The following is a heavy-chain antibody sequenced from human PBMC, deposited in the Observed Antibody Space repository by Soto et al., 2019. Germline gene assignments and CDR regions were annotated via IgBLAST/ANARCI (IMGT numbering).Heavy chain of an antibody. CDR3: ARRARADYYDMDV. CDR2: ISSNGIGT. Sequence: EVQLVESGGGLAQPGGSLRLSCAASGFTFSSDAMDWVRQAPGKGLEYVSGISSNGIGTYYASSVKGRFTISRDNSRDTVYLQMDSLRPEDMAVYYCARRARADYYDMDVWGTGTTVTVS. D-gene: IGHD6-6*01. J-gene: IGHJ6*03. V-gene: IGHV3-64*01. CDR1: GFTFSSDA.